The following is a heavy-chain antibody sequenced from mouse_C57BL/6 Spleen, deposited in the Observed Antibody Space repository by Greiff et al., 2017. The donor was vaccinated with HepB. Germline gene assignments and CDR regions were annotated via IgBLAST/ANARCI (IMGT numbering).Heavy chain of an antibody. J-gene: IGHJ3*01. CDR1: GYTFTDYY. D-gene: IGHD1-1*01. Sequence: EVQLQQSGPELVKPGASVKISCKASGYTFTDYYMNWVKQSHGKSLEWIGDINPNNGGTSYNQKFKGKATLTVDKSSSTAYMELRSLTSEDSAVYYCASYYYGRGAWFAYWGQGTLVTVSA. CDR2: INPNNGGT. CDR3: ASYYYGRGAWFAY. V-gene: IGHV1-26*01.